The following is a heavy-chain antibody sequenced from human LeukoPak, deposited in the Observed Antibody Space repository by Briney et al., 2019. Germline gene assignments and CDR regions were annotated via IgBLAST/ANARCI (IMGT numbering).Heavy chain of an antibody. Sequence: ASVKVSCKASGYTFTGSYIHWVRQAPGQGLEWMGWINPNSGGTSSAQKFQGRVTMTRDTSVSTAYMELSRLRSDDTAVYYCARVVSGWDGCDYWGQGTLVTVSS. V-gene: IGHV1-2*02. CDR3: ARVVSGWDGCDY. CDR1: GYTFTGSY. CDR2: INPNSGGT. D-gene: IGHD6-19*01. J-gene: IGHJ4*02.